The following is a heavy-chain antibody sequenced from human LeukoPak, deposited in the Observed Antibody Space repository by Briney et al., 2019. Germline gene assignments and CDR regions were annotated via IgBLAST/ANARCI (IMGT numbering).Heavy chain of an antibody. CDR3: ARVHPDTATANAFGY. CDR2: INHSGST. J-gene: IGHJ4*02. CDR1: GGSFSGYY. V-gene: IGHV4-34*01. D-gene: IGHD5-18*01. Sequence: SETLSLTCAVYGGSFSGYYWSWIRQPPGKGLEWIGEINHSGSTNYNPSLKSRVTISVDTSQNQFSLKLSSVTAADTAVYYCARVHPDTATANAFGYWGQGTLVTVSS.